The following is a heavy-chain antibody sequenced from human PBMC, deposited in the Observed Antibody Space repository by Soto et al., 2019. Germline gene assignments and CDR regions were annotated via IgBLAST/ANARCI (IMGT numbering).Heavy chain of an antibody. CDR2: ISYDGSNK. Sequence: QVQLLESGGGVVQPGRSLRLSCAASGFTFSSYGMHWVRQAPGKGLEWVAVISYDGSNKYYADSVKGRFTISRDNSKNALCLQMNRLRAEDTAVYYCAKEGGSARRRGMDVWGQGTTVTVSS. D-gene: IGHD3-10*01. V-gene: IGHV3-30*18. CDR3: AKEGGSARRRGMDV. CDR1: GFTFSSYG. J-gene: IGHJ6*02.